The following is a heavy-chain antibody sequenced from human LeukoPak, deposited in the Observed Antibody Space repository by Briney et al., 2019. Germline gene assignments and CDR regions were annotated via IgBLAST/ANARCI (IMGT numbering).Heavy chain of an antibody. D-gene: IGHD2-2*01. CDR3: ARDPWVVVVPAAIGKNWFDP. Sequence: GGSLRLSCAASGFTFSSYAMSWVRQAPGKGLEWVSSISSSSSYIYYADSVKGRFTISRDNAKNSLYLQMNSLRAEDTAVYYCARDPWVVVVPAAIGKNWFDPWGQGTLVTVSS. CDR1: GFTFSSYA. J-gene: IGHJ5*02. V-gene: IGHV3-21*01. CDR2: ISSSSSYI.